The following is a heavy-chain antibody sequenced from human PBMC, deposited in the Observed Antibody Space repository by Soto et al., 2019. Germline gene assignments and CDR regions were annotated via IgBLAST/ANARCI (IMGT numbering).Heavy chain of an antibody. D-gene: IGHD3-10*01. V-gene: IGHV3-48*01. CDR1: GFTFSSYS. J-gene: IGHJ4*02. Sequence: EVQLVESGGGLVQPGGSLRLSCAASGFTFSSYSMNWVRQAPGKRLEWVSYISSSSSTIYYADSVKGRFTISRDNAKNSLYLQMNSLRAEDTAVYYCARDIAGSGSYLHFDYWGQGTLVTVSS. CDR2: ISSSSSTI. CDR3: ARDIAGSGSYLHFDY.